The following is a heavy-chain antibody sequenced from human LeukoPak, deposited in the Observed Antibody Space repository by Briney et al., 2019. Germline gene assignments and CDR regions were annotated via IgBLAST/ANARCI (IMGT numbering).Heavy chain of an antibody. CDR3: VRNLAVAGTCFDS. CDR1: GFSFNTYA. V-gene: IGHV3-7*03. D-gene: IGHD6-19*01. CDR2: IKQDGSDR. Sequence: GGSLRLSCAASGFSFNTYAMSWVRQAPGTGLEWVANIKQDGSDRNYVASVRGRFTISRDNAESSLYLQMNTLRAEDTAVYYCVRNLAVAGTCFDSWGQGTLVTVSS. J-gene: IGHJ4*02.